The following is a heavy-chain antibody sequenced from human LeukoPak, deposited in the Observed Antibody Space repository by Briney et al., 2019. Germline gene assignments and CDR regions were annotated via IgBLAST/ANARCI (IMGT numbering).Heavy chain of an antibody. V-gene: IGHV3-49*03. CDR3: ARGGYLYGA. CDR2: IRSKASGGTT. Sequence: GGSLRLSCTASGFTFGDYTMSWFRQPSGKGLEWVGFIRSKASGGTTDYAASVRGRFTISRDDSKSIAYLQLNSLKTEDTAVYYCARGGYLYGAWGQGSLVTVSS. D-gene: IGHD3-10*01. CDR1: GFTFGDYT. J-gene: IGHJ5*02.